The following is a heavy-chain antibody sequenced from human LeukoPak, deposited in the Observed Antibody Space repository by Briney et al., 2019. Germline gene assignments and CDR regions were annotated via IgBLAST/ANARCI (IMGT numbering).Heavy chain of an antibody. CDR1: GGSISSYY. CDR2: IYYSGST. V-gene: IGHV4-59*01. Sequence: PSETLSLTCTVSGGSISSYYWSWIRQPPGKGLEWTGYIYYSGSTNYNPSLKSRVTISVDTSKNQFSLKLSSVTAADTAVYYCARGVVPAAIRGSRAFDIWGQGTMVTVSS. D-gene: IGHD2-2*01. J-gene: IGHJ3*02. CDR3: ARGVVPAAIRGSRAFDI.